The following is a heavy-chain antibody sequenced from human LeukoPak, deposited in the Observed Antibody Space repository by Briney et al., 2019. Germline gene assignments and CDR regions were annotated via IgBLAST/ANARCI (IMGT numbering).Heavy chain of an antibody. CDR2: INPNSGGT. Sequence: ASVKVSCKASGYTFTGYYMHWVRQAPGQGLEWMGWINPNSGGTNYAQKLQGRVTMTRDTSISTAYMELSRLRSDDTAVYYCARGHFITIFGVVILPSDYYYYMDVWGKGTTVTVSS. J-gene: IGHJ6*03. CDR1: GYTFTGYY. D-gene: IGHD3-3*01. V-gene: IGHV1-2*02. CDR3: ARGHFITIFGVVILPSDYYYYMDV.